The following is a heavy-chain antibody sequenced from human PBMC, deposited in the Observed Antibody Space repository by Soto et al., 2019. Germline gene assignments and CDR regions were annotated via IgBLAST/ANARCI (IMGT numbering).Heavy chain of an antibody. CDR1: GGSISSDH. V-gene: IGHV4-59*08. Sequence: SETLSLTCSVSGGSISSDHWSWIRQPPGKGLEWIGYIYYSGSTSYSPSLKSRATISADTSKNQFSLKLSSVTAADTAVYYCARSGGDFWSGYYLAFDYWGQGTLVTVSS. J-gene: IGHJ4*02. CDR3: ARSGGDFWSGYYLAFDY. D-gene: IGHD3-3*01. CDR2: IYYSGST.